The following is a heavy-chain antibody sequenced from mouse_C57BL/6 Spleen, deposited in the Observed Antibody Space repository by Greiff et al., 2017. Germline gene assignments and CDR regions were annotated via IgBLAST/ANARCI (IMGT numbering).Heavy chain of an antibody. CDR1: GYTFTDYY. Sequence: QVHVKQSGAELVRPGASVKLSCKASGYTFTDYYINWVKQRPGQGLEWIARIYPGSGNTYYNEKFKGKATLTAEKSSSTAYMQLSSLTSDDSAVYFCARGMGDSLFYAMDYWGQGTSVTVSS. CDR2: IYPGSGNT. J-gene: IGHJ4*01. D-gene: IGHD2-3*01. CDR3: ARGMGDSLFYAMDY. V-gene: IGHV1-76*01.